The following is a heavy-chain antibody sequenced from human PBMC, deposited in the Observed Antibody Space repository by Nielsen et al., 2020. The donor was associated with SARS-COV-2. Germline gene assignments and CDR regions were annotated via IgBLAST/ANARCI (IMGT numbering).Heavy chain of an antibody. CDR1: EFTFGAYS. V-gene: IGHV3-21*01. CDR3: ARGRNTYAYEHQFYYGMDV. D-gene: IGHD3-16*01. J-gene: IGHJ6*02. CDR2: ISSGSSYI. Sequence: GESLKISCAASEFTFGAYSMNWVRQAPGKGLEWVSSISSGSSYIYYADSVKGRFTISRDNAKNSLDLQMNSLRAEDTAVYYCARGRNTYAYEHQFYYGMDVWGQGTTVTVSS.